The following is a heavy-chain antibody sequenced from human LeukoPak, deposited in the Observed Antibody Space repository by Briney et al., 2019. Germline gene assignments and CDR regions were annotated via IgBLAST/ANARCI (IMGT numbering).Heavy chain of an antibody. CDR1: GGSISSGDYY. CDR3: ARGFAYYDFWRRPFDAPDI. Sequence: SETLSLTCTVSGGSISSGDYYWSWIRQPPGKGLEWIGYIYYSGSTYYDPSLKSRVTISVDTSKNQFSLKLSSVTAADTAVYYCARGFAYYDFWRRPFDAPDIWGQGTMVTVSS. V-gene: IGHV4-30-4*08. D-gene: IGHD3-3*01. J-gene: IGHJ3*02. CDR2: IYYSGST.